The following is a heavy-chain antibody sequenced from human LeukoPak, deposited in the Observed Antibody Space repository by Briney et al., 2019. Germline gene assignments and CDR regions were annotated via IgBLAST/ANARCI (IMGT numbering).Heavy chain of an antibody. CDR1: GGSISSYY. J-gene: IGHJ4*02. D-gene: IGHD5/OR15-5a*01. CDR3: ARAIVSFPYYFDY. V-gene: IGHV4-59*01. CDR2: IYYSGST. Sequence: SETLSLTCTVSGGSISSYYWSWVRQPPGKGLEWIGYIYYSGSTNYNPSLKSRVTISVDTSKNQFSLKLSSVTAADTAVYYCARAIVSFPYYFDYWGQGSLVTVSS.